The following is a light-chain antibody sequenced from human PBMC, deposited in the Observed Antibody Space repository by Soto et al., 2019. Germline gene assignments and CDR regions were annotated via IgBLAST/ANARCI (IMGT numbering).Light chain of an antibody. J-gene: IGLJ1*01. Sequence: SGLAEPPAASGTPGQSVIISCSGSSSNIGSNPVNWYQQLPGTAPKLVIYSHIQRPSGVPDRFSGSKSGTSASLAISGLHSDDEADYYCAAWDDSLSGYVFGTGTKVTVL. CDR1: SSNIGSNP. CDR3: AAWDDSLSGYV. V-gene: IGLV1-44*01. CDR2: SHI.